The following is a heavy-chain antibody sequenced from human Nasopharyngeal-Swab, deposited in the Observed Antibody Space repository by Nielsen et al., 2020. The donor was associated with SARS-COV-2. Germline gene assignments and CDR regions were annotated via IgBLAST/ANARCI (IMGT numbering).Heavy chain of an antibody. V-gene: IGHV4-31*02. CDR2: ISYSGST. D-gene: IGHD3-3*01. Sequence: TFDDYAMHWVRQAPGKGLEWVGYISYSGSTYYNPSLKSRVTISVDTSKNQFSLKLSSVTAADTAVYYCARVTSTIFGVVNWFDPWGQGTLVTVSS. CDR3: ARVTSTIFGVVNWFDP. CDR1: TFDDYA. J-gene: IGHJ5*02.